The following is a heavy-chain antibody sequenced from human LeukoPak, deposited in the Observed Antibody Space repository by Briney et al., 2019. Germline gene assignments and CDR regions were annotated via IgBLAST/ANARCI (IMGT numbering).Heavy chain of an antibody. CDR2: LSYDGSDK. J-gene: IGHJ4*02. Sequence: PGGSLRLSCAASGFTFSSYAMHWVRQAPGKGLEWVALLSYDGSDKFYADSVKGRFTISRDNSKNTLFLQMSSLRAEDTAVYYCARENMGDYFFDYFDYWGQGTLVTVSS. D-gene: IGHD4-17*01. V-gene: IGHV3-30-3*01. CDR3: ARENMGDYFFDYFDY. CDR1: GFTFSSYA.